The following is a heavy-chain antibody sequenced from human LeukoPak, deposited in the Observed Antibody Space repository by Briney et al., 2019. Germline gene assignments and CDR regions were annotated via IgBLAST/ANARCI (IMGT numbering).Heavy chain of an antibody. J-gene: IGHJ4*02. V-gene: IGHV4-59*01. CDR1: GGSISSYY. CDR3: ARDGYSAIDY. CDR2: IYYSGST. D-gene: IGHD1-26*01. Sequence: PSETLSLTCTVSGGSISSYYWSWIRQPPGKGLEWVGYIYYSGSTNYNPSLKSRVTISVDTSKKQFSLKLTSVTAADTAVYYCARDGYSAIDYWGQGTLVTVSS.